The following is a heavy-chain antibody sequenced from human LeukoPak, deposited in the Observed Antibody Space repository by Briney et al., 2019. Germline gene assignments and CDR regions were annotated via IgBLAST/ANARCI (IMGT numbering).Heavy chain of an antibody. V-gene: IGHV3-30-3*01. Sequence: GGSLRLSCAASGFTFSSYAMHWVRQAPGKGLEWVAVISYDGSNKYYADSVKGRFTISRDNSKNTLYLQMNSLRAEDTAVYYCASLPGRQLNYFDYWGQGTLVTVSS. CDR1: GFTFSSYA. CDR3: ASLPGRQLNYFDY. J-gene: IGHJ4*02. D-gene: IGHD1-1*01. CDR2: ISYDGSNK.